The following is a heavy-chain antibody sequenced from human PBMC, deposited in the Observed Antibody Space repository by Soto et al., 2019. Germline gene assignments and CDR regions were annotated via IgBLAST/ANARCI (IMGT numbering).Heavy chain of an antibody. CDR3: ARVAWDYCGGDCYFDY. CDR1: GFTFSSYW. J-gene: IGHJ4*02. D-gene: IGHD2-21*01. CDR2: INSDGSST. Sequence: EVQLVESGGGLVQPGGSLRLSCAASGFTFSSYWMHWVRQAPGKGLVWVSRINSDGSSTSYADSVKGRFTISRDNAKNTLYLQMNSLRAEATAVYYCARVAWDYCGGDCYFDYWGQGTLVTVAS. V-gene: IGHV3-74*01.